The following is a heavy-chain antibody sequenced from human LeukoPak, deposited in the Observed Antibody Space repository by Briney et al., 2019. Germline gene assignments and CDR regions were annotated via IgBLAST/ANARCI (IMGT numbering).Heavy chain of an antibody. CDR1: GFTFSIYS. D-gene: IGHD3-22*01. CDR3: AKDPYYYDSSGYYTRLSYFDY. J-gene: IGHJ4*02. V-gene: IGHV3-48*01. CDR2: ISGSSNTI. Sequence: PGGSLRLSCAASGFTFSIYSMNWVRQAPGKGLEWVSYISGSSNTIHYADSVKGRFTISRDNSKNTLYLQMNSLRAEDTAVYYCAKDPYYYDSSGYYTRLSYFDYWGQGTLVTVSS.